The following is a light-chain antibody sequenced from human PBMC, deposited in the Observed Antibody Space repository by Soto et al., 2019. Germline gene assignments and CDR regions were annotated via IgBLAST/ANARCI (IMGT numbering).Light chain of an antibody. CDR1: QSVSSK. CDR3: QQRSIWPLT. V-gene: IGKV3-11*01. J-gene: IGKJ4*01. Sequence: EIVMTQSPATLSVSPGERATLSCRASQSVSSKLAWYQQKPGQAPRLLIYDVSNRATGIPARFSGSGSGTDFTLTISSLEPEDFAVYYCQQRSIWPLTFGGGTKVDIK. CDR2: DVS.